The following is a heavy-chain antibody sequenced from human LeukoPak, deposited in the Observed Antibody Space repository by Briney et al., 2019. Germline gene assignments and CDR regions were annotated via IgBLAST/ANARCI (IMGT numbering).Heavy chain of an antibody. CDR1: GVSFSGYY. V-gene: IGHV4-59*01. J-gene: IGHJ6*03. CDR3: ARETSQKGAHYMDV. CDR2: IYYSGYT. D-gene: IGHD3-16*01. Sequence: KPSETLSLTCAVYGVSFSGYYWSWIRQPPGKGLKWIGNIYYSGYTTYSPSLRSRVTISVDTSKNQFSLKLSSVTAADTAVYYCARETSQKGAHYMDVWGKGTTITISS.